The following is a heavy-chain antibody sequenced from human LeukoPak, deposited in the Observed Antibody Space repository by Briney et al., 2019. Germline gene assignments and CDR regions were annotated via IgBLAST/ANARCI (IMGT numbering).Heavy chain of an antibody. CDR2: IFHSGST. CDR3: ARPATVTTSFWYFDL. D-gene: IGHD4-17*01. J-gene: IGHJ2*01. Sequence: SETLSLTCTISGGSISSSSYYWGWIRQPPGKGLEWIGSIFHSGSTYYNPSLKSRVTISVDTSKNQFSLNLTSVTAADATVYYCARPATVTTSFWYFDLWGRGTQVTVSS. CDR1: GGSISSSSYY. V-gene: IGHV4-39*01.